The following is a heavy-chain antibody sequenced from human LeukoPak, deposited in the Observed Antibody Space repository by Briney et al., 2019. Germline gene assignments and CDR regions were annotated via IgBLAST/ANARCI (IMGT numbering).Heavy chain of an antibody. CDR3: ARDGTPIYSNGWVYMDV. Sequence: GGSLRLSCAASGFIVSSYEMNWVRQAPGKGLEWISYISASGTLTHYADSVEGRFTISRDNAKNSLYLQMSNLRGEDTALYYCARDGTPIYSNGWVYMDVWGKGTTVTISS. CDR2: ISASGTLT. CDR1: GFIVSSYE. D-gene: IGHD6-25*01. V-gene: IGHV3-48*03. J-gene: IGHJ6*04.